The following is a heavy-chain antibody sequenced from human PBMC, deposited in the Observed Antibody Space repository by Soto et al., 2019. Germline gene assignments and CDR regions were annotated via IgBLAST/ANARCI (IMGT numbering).Heavy chain of an antibody. J-gene: IGHJ4*02. CDR2: ISGNSNYI. Sequence: GGSLRLSSAASGFIFSQYTMNWVRQSPGKGLEWVAAISGNSNYIYYSDSVKGRFTISRDNAKNSLYLQMNSLTVEDTAEYFCARDSGGPYWGQGTLVTVSS. CDR3: ARDSGGPY. D-gene: IGHD6-19*01. V-gene: IGHV3-21*01. CDR1: GFIFSQYT.